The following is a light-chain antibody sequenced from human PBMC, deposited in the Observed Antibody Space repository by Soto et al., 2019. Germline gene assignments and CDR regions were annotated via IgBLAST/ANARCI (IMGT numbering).Light chain of an antibody. CDR1: SFNIGAGYD. Sequence: QAVVTQPPSVSGAPGQRVTISCTGSSFNIGAGYDVHWYQQLPGTAPKLLIYGNSNRPSGVPDRFSGSKSGTSASLAITGLQAGDEADYYCQSYDNSLSGSWVFGGGTKVTVL. CDR2: GNS. V-gene: IGLV1-40*01. J-gene: IGLJ3*02. CDR3: QSYDNSLSGSWV.